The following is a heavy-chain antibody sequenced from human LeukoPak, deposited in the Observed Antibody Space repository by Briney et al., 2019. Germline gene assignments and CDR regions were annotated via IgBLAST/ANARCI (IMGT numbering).Heavy chain of an antibody. D-gene: IGHD2-2*01. CDR1: GGSISSSSYY. J-gene: IGHJ5*02. V-gene: IGHV4-39*02. CDR3: ARDLGGVLWDIVVVPAAQGEVWFDP. Sequence: NPSETLSLTCTVSGGSISSSSYYWGWLRQPPGKGLEWIGSIYYSGSTYYNPSLKSRVTISVDTSKNQFSLKLSSVTAADTAVYYCARDLGGVLWDIVVVPAAQGEVWFDPWGQGTLVTVSS. CDR2: IYYSGST.